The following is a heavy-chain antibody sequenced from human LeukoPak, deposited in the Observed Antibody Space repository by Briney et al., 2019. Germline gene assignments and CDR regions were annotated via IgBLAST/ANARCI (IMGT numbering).Heavy chain of an antibody. Sequence: SETLSLTCTVSGGSISSSSYYWGWIRQPPGKGLEWIVSMYYSGSTYYNPSLKSRVTISEDTSKNQYSLKLSSVTAADTAVYYCARGRGYCSGGSCYVGNWFDPWGQGTLVTVSS. CDR1: GGSISSSSYY. J-gene: IGHJ5*02. V-gene: IGHV4-39*01. D-gene: IGHD2-15*01. CDR3: ARGRGYCSGGSCYVGNWFDP. CDR2: MYYSGST.